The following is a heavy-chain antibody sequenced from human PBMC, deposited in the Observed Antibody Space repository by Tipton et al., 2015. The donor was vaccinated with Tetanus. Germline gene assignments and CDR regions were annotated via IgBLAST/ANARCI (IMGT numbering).Heavy chain of an antibody. D-gene: IGHD3-10*01. CDR1: GLTFTDYA. J-gene: IGHJ6*02. CDR2: KPIDGGKT. V-gene: IGHV3-30*18. CDR3: AKDNVRGVVTPGYHGMDA. Sequence: SLRLSCVASGLTFTDYAMHWVRQAPGKGLEWVAGKPIDGGKTSYANSVKGRFIISRDKSNNTVYLQMNSLRPEDTAVYYCAKDNVRGVVTPGYHGMDAWGRGTTVAVS.